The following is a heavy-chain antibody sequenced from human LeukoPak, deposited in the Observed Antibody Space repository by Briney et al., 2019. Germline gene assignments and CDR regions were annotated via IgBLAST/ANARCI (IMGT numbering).Heavy chain of an antibody. D-gene: IGHD3-3*01. V-gene: IGHV4-34*01. Sequence: PSETLSLTCAVYGGSFSGYYWSWIRQPPGKGLEWIGEINHSGSTNYNPSLKSRVTISVDTSKNQFSLKLSSVTAADTAVYYCARHLYDFWSGYYWFDPWGQGTLVTVSS. CDR1: GGSFSGYY. CDR2: INHSGST. CDR3: ARHLYDFWSGYYWFDP. J-gene: IGHJ5*02.